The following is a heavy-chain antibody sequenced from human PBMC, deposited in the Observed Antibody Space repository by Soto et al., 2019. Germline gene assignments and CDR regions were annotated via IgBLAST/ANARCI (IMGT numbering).Heavy chain of an antibody. CDR3: ARYIVVVTATYAFDI. Sequence: GGSLRLSCAASGFTVSSNYMSWVRQAPGKGLEWVSVIYSGGSTYYADSVKGRFTISRDNSKNTLYLQMNSLRAEDTAVYYCARYIVVVTATYAFDIWGQGTMVTVSS. J-gene: IGHJ3*02. CDR2: IYSGGST. D-gene: IGHD2-21*02. V-gene: IGHV3-66*01. CDR1: GFTVSSNY.